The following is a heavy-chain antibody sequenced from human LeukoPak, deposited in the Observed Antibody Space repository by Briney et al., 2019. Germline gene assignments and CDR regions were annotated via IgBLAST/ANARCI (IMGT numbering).Heavy chain of an antibody. CDR2: ISGSGGST. V-gene: IGHV3-23*01. CDR1: GFTFSSYA. CDR3: AKAPTPGRGSGYYY. Sequence: GGSLRLSCAASGFTFSSYAMSWVRQAPGKGLEWVSAISGSGGSTYYADSVKGRFTISRDNSKNTLYLQMNSLRAEDTAVYYCAKAPTPGRGSGYYYWGQGTLATVSS. D-gene: IGHD3-3*01. J-gene: IGHJ4*02.